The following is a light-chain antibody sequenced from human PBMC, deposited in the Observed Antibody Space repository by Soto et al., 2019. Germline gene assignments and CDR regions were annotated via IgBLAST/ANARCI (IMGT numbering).Light chain of an antibody. Sequence: DIQXTQSPRALSALLGYRVTITCRASQGISNYLDWFQQKPGQAXNXXXYAESSLKSGVPSKFSGSGSGTDFTLTISSLQPEDFATYYCQQYNSYPITFGQGTRLEI. J-gene: IGKJ5*01. CDR2: AES. CDR3: QQYNSYPIT. CDR1: QGISNY. V-gene: IGKV1-16*02.